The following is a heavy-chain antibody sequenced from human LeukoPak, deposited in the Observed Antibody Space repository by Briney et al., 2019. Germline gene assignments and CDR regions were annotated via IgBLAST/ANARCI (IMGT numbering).Heavy chain of an antibody. D-gene: IGHD4-11*01. V-gene: IGHV1-18*01. CDR2: ISAYNGNT. CDR1: GYTFTSYG. CDR3: ARVNPHDSSNYDYYYYYGMDV. Sequence: ASVKVSCKASGYTFTSYGISWVRQAPGQGLEWMGWISAYNGNTNYAQKLQGRVTMTTDTSTSTAYMELRSLRSDDTAVYYCARVNPHDSSNYDYYYYYGMDVWGQGTTVTVSS. J-gene: IGHJ6*02.